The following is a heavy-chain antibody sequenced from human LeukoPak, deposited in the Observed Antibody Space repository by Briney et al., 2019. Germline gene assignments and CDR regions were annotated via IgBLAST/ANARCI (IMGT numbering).Heavy chain of an antibody. CDR3: ARRYYDSSGYVVF. J-gene: IGHJ4*02. CDR1: GGTFSSYA. Sequence: SVKVSCKASGGTFSSYAISWVRQAPGQGPEWMGRIIPILGIANYAQKFQGRVTITADKSTSTAYMELSSLRSEDTAVYYCARRYYDSSGYVVFWGQGTLVTVSS. CDR2: IIPILGIA. D-gene: IGHD3-22*01. V-gene: IGHV1-69*04.